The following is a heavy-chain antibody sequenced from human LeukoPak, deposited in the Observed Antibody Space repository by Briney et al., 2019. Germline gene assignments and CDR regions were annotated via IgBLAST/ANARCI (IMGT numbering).Heavy chain of an antibody. D-gene: IGHD3-9*01. CDR1: GFPFSSSA. V-gene: IGHV3-23*01. J-gene: IGHJ4*02. Sequence: GGSLRLSCAASGFPFSSSAMTWVRQAPGKGLDWVSTITDTGDSTHYADSVKGRFTFSRDNSKNTLYLQMNSLRAEDTAVYFCAKDYDMWTGSLDYWGQGTLVTVSS. CDR3: AKDYDMWTGSLDY. CDR2: ITDTGDST.